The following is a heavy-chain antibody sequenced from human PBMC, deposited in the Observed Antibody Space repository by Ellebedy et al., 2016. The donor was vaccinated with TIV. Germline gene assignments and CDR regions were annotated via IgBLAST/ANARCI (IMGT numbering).Heavy chain of an antibody. Sequence: AASVKVSCKASGGTFSSYAISWVRQAPGQGLEWMGRIIPILGIANYAQKFQGRVTITADKSTSTAYMELSSLRSEDTAVYYCARGAASIAAAGTVWGQGTLVTVSS. CDR3: ARGAASIAAAGTV. CDR1: GGTFSSYA. V-gene: IGHV1-69*04. CDR2: IIPILGIA. D-gene: IGHD6-13*01. J-gene: IGHJ4*02.